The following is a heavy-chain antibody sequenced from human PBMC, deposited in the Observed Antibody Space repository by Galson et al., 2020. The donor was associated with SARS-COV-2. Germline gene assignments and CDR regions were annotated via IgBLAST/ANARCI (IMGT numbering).Heavy chain of an antibody. CDR2: IQYDGSEK. CDR3: AKSPCALKTRYFGTDV. J-gene: IGHJ6*02. V-gene: IGHV3-30*02. D-gene: IGHD2-21*01. Sequence: GGSLRLSCAGSGFTFTNYGMHWVRQAPGKGLEWMAFIQYDGSEKSYADSVKGRFTISRDNSKNTLYLQMNSLRREDTGLYYCAKSPCALKTRYFGTDVWGQGTTVTVSS. CDR1: GFTFTNYG.